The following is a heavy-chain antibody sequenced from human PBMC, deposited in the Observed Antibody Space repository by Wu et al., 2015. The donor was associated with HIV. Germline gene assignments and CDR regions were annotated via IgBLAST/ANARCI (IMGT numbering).Heavy chain of an antibody. CDR3: ARGSYSYGSGSYYLDY. V-gene: IGHV1-69*18. CDR1: GGTFSSFA. Sequence: QVQLVQSGAEVKKPGSSVKVPCTASGGTFSSFAISWVRQAPGQGLEWMGRITPLFRTTNYAQEFQGRVTITADESTSTAFMELSSLRSEDTAVYYCARGSYSYGSGSYYLDYWGQGTLVTVSS. CDR2: ITPLFRTT. J-gene: IGHJ4*02. D-gene: IGHD3-10*01.